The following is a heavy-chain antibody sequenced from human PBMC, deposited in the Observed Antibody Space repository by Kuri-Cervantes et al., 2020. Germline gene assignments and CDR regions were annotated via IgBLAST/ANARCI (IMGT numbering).Heavy chain of an antibody. J-gene: IGHJ4*02. V-gene: IGHV3-11*01. D-gene: IGHD2-2*01. CDR3: AKGSSSTSLAVDY. CDR1: GFTFSDYY. CDR2: ISSSGSTR. Sequence: GGSLRLSCAASGFTFSDYYMSWIRQAPGKGLEWVSYISSSGSTRYHADSVKGRFTISRDNAKNSLYLQMNSLRAEDTALYYCAKGSSSTSLAVDYWGQGTLVTVSS.